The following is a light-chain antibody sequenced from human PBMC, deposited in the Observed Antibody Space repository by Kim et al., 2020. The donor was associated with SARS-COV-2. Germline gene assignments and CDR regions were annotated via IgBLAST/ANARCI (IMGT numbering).Light chain of an antibody. CDR2: QDP. CDR3: QAWDYSTAI. Sequence: GSPGQTARSTGRGDKLGAKTTSGYKKRQGQSLILGIYQDPRRPSGTPERFSGSNPGNTATLTISGTQAMDEADYYCQAWDYSTAIFGGGTQLTVL. J-gene: IGLJ2*01. V-gene: IGLV3-1*01. CDR1: KLGAKT.